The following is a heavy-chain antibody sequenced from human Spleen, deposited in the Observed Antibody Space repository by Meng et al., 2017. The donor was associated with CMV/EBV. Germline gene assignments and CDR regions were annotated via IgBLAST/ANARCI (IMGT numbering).Heavy chain of an antibody. CDR1: GGSISSGDYY. J-gene: IGHJ4*02. CDR3: ARTHFYDSSNYGFDY. V-gene: IGHV4-30-4*01. D-gene: IGHD3-22*01. Sequence: QVQLQESGPGLVKPSQILSLTFPVSGGSISSGDYYWSWIRQPPGKGLEWIGYISYSGSTYYNPSLKSRVTISVDTSKNQFSLKLSSVTAADTAVYYCARTHFYDSSNYGFDYWGQGTLVTVSS. CDR2: ISYSGST.